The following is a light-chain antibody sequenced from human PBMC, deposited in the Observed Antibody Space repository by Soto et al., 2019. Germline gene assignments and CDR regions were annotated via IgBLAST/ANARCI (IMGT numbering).Light chain of an antibody. J-gene: IGLJ2*01. V-gene: IGLV2-14*03. Sequence: QSALTQPASVSGSPGQSITISCTGTSSDVGGYNFVSWYQQHPGKAPKLMIYDVSNRPSGVSNRFSASKSGNTAFLTISGLQAEDEADYYCSSYTGSSTLVVFGGGTQLTVL. CDR3: SSYTGSSTLVV. CDR2: DVS. CDR1: SSDVGGYNF.